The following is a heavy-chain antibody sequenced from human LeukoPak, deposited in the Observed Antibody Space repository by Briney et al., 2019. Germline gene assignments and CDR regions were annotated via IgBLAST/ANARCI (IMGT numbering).Heavy chain of an antibody. D-gene: IGHD4-17*01. V-gene: IGHV5-51*01. CDR1: GSSFTTYW. J-gene: IGHJ4*02. Sequence: GESLQISCQGSGSSFTTYWIGWVRQLPGKGLEWMGIIYPGDSDTRYSPSFQGQVTISADKSISTAYLQWSSLTASDTAMYYCGRHLHGDLYFDYWGQGTLVTVSS. CDR2: IYPGDSDT. CDR3: GRHLHGDLYFDY.